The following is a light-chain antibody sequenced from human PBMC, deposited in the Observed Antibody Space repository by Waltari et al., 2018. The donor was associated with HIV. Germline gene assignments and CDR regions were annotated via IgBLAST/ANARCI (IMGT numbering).Light chain of an antibody. CDR3: QQYLSPPPT. CDR2: WAS. Sequence: DVVMTQSPDSLAVSLGERVTFNRKSTHSVFYRPNNKNYIALYQQRPGQAPKLLISWASARESGVSDRFSGSGSGTNFTLTITSLKTEDVAIYFCQQYLSPPPTFGQGTKVQIK. CDR1: HSVFYRPNNKNY. J-gene: IGKJ1*01. V-gene: IGKV4-1*01.